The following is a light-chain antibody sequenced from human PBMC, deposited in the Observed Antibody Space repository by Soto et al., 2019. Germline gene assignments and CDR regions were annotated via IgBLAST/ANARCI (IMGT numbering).Light chain of an antibody. Sequence: DIQLTQSPSFLSASVGDRVTITCRASQGISSYLAWYQQKPGKAPNLLIYVASTLQSGVPSRFSGSGPGTEFTLTISSLQPEDFATYYCQQLNNYPLTFGGGTKVEIK. CDR3: QQLNNYPLT. V-gene: IGKV1-9*01. CDR1: QGISSY. CDR2: VAS. J-gene: IGKJ4*01.